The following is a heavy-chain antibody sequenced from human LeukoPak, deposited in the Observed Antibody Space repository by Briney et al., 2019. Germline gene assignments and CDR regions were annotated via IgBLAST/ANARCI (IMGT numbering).Heavy chain of an antibody. J-gene: IGHJ3*02. CDR1: GYSLRDYG. V-gene: IGHV3-33*01. Sequence: PGDSLRLSCAASGYSLRDYGMHWVRQAPGKGLEWVAVIWNDGSKTYYADSVKGRFTISRDDSKNTLYLQMNSLRAEDTAVYYCARSAYGDSLGHDAFDIWGQGTMVTVSS. CDR3: ARSAYGDSLGHDAFDI. CDR2: IWNDGSKT. D-gene: IGHD4-17*01.